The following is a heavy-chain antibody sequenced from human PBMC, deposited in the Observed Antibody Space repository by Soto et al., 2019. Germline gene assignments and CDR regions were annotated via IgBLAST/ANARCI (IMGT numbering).Heavy chain of an antibody. CDR1: GGSISSGCYS. V-gene: IGHV4-30-2*01. CDR3: ARHLYDSSGHDAFDI. Sequence: PSETLSLTCAVSGGSISSGCYSWSWIRQPPGKGLEWIGYIYHSGSTYYNPSLKSRVTISVDRSKNQFSLKLSSVTAADTAVYYCARHLYDSSGHDAFDIWGQGTMVTVSS. CDR2: IYHSGST. J-gene: IGHJ3*02. D-gene: IGHD3-22*01.